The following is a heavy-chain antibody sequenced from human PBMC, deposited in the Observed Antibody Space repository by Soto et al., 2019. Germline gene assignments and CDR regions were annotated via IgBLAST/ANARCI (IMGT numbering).Heavy chain of an antibody. J-gene: IGHJ6*02. V-gene: IGHV6-1*01. Sequence: SQTLSRTCVISGDSVSSNSAAWNWIRQSPSRGLEWLGRTYYRSKWYNDYAVSVKSRITINPDTSKNQISLQLNSVTPEDTAVYYCAKAVAGHYYSMDVWGQGTTVTVSS. CDR1: GDSVSSNSAA. CDR2: TYYRSKWYN. CDR3: AKAVAGHYYSMDV. D-gene: IGHD6-19*01.